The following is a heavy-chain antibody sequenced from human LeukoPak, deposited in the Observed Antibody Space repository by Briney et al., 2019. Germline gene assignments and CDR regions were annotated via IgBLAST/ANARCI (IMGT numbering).Heavy chain of an antibody. CDR1: GFTFSSYS. CDR2: ISSSSSYI. Sequence: GGSLRLSCAAPGFTFSSYSMNWVRQAPGKGLEWVSSISSSSSYIYYADSVKGRFTISRDNAKNSLYLQMNSLRAEDTAVYYCARVRVMVLGELSSYYYYGMDVWGQGSTVTVSS. V-gene: IGHV3-21*01. J-gene: IGHJ6*02. D-gene: IGHD3-10*01. CDR3: ARVRVMVLGELSSYYYYGMDV.